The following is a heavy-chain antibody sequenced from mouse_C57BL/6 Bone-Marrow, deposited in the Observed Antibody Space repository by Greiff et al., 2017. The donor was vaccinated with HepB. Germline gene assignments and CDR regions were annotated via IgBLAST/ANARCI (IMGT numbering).Heavy chain of an antibody. CDR1: GYTFTDYE. CDR3: IRSATVVEDYGMDY. Sequence: QVQLQQSGAELVRPGASVTLSCKASGYTFTDYEMHWVKQTPVHGLEWIGAIDPETGGTDYNQKFKGKAILTADKSSSTAYMELRSLTSEDSAVYYCIRSATVVEDYGMDYWGQGTSVTVSS. D-gene: IGHD1-1*01. J-gene: IGHJ4*01. V-gene: IGHV1-15*01. CDR2: IDPETGGT.